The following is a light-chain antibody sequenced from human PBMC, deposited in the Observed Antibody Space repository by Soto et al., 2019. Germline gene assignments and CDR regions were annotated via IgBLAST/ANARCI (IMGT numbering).Light chain of an antibody. Sequence: QSVLTQPPSVSAAPGQTVTISCSGSSSNVEKNSVSWYQHLPGTSPKLLIYDNNKRPSGIPARFSGSKSGTSATLDITGLQTGDEADYYCGTWDSRLRAGLFGGGTKLTVL. CDR1: SSNVEKNS. J-gene: IGLJ2*01. V-gene: IGLV1-51*01. CDR3: GTWDSRLRAGL. CDR2: DNN.